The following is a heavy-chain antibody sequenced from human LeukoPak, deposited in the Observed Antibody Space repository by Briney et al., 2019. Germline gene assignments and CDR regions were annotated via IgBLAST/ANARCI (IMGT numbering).Heavy chain of an antibody. CDR2: INPSGGST. CDR3: ARSSGRSPNRDYMDV. CDR1: GYTFTSYY. D-gene: IGHD1-14*01. Sequence: ASVKVSCKASGYTFTSYYMHWVRQAPGQGLEWMGIINPSGGSTSYAQKFQGRVTMTRDTSTSTVYMELSSLRAEDTAVYYCARSSGRSPNRDYMDVWGKGTTVTISS. J-gene: IGHJ6*03. V-gene: IGHV1-46*01.